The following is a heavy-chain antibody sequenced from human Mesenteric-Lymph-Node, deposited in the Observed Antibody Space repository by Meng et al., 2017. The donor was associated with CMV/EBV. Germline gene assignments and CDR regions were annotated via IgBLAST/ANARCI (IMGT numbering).Heavy chain of an antibody. D-gene: IGHD2-15*01. V-gene: IGHV4-34*01. CDR3: ARGRGYCSGGSCKDFDY. Sequence: GSLRLSCAVYGGSFSGYYWSWIRQPPGQGLEWIGEINHSGNTNYNPSLKSRVTISVDTSKNQFSLKLSSVTAADTAVYYCARGRGYCSGGSCKDFDYWGQGTLVTVSS. CDR2: INHSGNT. CDR1: GGSFSGYY. J-gene: IGHJ4*02.